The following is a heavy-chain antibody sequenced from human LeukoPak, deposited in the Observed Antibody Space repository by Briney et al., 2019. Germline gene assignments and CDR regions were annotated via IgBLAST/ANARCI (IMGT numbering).Heavy chain of an antibody. Sequence: PSATLSLTCTVSGGSISSSSYYWGWIRQSPGKGLEWIVHIYYSGSTYYNPSLKSRVTISVDTSKNQFSLKLNSVTAADTAVYYCARVEEAYGSGRRENYYYYMDVWGKGTTVTISS. V-gene: IGHV4-39*07. D-gene: IGHD3-10*01. CDR2: IYYSGST. CDR1: GGSISSSSYY. CDR3: ARVEEAYGSGRRENYYYYMDV. J-gene: IGHJ6*03.